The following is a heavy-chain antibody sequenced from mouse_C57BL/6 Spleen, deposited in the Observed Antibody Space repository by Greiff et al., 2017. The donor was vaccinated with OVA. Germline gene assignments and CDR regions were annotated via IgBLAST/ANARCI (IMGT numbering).Heavy chain of an antibody. D-gene: IGHD1-1*01. V-gene: IGHV10-3*01. CDR1: GFTFNTYA. J-gene: IGHJ4*01. CDR2: IRSKSSNYAT. Sequence: EVKVVESGGGLVQPKGSLKLSCAASGFTFNTYAMHWVRQAPGKGLEWVARIRSKSSNYATYYADSVKDRFTISRDDSQSMLYLQMNNLKTEDTAMYYCVRNYGSSYPLYYYAMDYWGQGTSVTVSS. CDR3: VRNYGSSYPLYYYAMDY.